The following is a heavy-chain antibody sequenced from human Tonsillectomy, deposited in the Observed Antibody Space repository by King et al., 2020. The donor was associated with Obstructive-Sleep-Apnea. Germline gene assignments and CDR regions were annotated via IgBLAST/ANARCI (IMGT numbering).Heavy chain of an antibody. CDR3: ARDLASWRASSSYNWFDP. Sequence: VQLVESGAEVKKPGASVTVSCKASGYIFTGYYMHWVRQAPGQGLEWMGWINPNSGGTNYAQKFQGWVTMTRDTSISTAYMELSRLRSNDTAVYYCARDLASWRASSSYNWFDPWGQGTLVTVSS. V-gene: IGHV1-2*04. CDR1: GYIFTGYY. J-gene: IGHJ5*02. CDR2: INPNSGGT. D-gene: IGHD2-2*01.